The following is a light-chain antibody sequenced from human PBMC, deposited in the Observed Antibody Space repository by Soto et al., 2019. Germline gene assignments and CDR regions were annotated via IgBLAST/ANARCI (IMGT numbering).Light chain of an antibody. V-gene: IGKV3-15*01. CDR1: QSVSNN. Sequence: EIVMTQSPATLSVSPGERATLSCRASQSVSNNLAWYQQKPGQAPRLLIYHASTRATGIPARFSGSGSGTEFXLTISXXQSXDFAVXXXQXXNKWPLTFGGGTKVEIK. CDR3: QXXNKWPLT. J-gene: IGKJ4*01. CDR2: HAS.